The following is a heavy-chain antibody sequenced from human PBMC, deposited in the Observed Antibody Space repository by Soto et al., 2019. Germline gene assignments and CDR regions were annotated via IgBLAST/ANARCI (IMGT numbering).Heavy chain of an antibody. CDR1: GGSITSYH. J-gene: IGHJ6*02. Sequence: PSEILSFTCIVSGGSITSYHWSWIRQFPGKGLEWIAYTSYTGNTNYNPSLKSRVPISMDTSKNQLSLKLSSVTAEDTAVYYCASSVRPPGGVPYYYCGMDVCGQGTTFTVAS. CDR3: ASSVRPPGGVPYYYCGMDV. V-gene: IGHV4-59*12. CDR2: TSYTGNT. D-gene: IGHD3-16*01.